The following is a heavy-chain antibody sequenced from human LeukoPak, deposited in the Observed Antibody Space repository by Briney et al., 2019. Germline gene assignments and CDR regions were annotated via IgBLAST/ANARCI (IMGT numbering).Heavy chain of an antibody. CDR3: ARGYHDRHAWYDMDV. D-gene: IGHD1-14*01. Sequence: SQTLSLTCSVSGVSIYSGGDYWGWIRQHPGKVLEWIGNTYYSGSTDYNPSLKSCVSTSLDMFKIQFSLNLSSVTVADTAVYHCARGYHDRHAWYDMDVWGQVTTVTVAS. CDR1: GVSIYSGGDY. V-gene: IGHV4-31*03. J-gene: IGHJ6*02. CDR2: TYYSGST.